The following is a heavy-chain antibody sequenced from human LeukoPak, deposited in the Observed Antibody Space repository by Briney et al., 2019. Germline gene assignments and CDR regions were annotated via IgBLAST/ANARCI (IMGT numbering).Heavy chain of an antibody. Sequence: MTSETLSLTCTVSGGSISSGGYYWSWIRQHPGKGLEWIGYIYYSGSTNYNPSLKSRVTISVDTSKNQFSLKLSSVTAADTAVYYCARGGVWYYYARGHPNWYFDLWGRGTLVTVSS. CDR1: GGSISSGGYY. CDR2: IYYSGST. J-gene: IGHJ2*01. V-gene: IGHV4-31*03. CDR3: ARGGVWYYYARGHPNWYFDL. D-gene: IGHD3-10*02.